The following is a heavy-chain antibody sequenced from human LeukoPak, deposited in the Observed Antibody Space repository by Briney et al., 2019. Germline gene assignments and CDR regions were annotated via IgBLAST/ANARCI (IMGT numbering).Heavy chain of an antibody. CDR2: INPNSGGT. V-gene: IGHV1-2*02. Sequence: ASVKVSCKASGYTFTGYYMHWVRQAPGQGLEWMGWINPNSGGTNYAQKFQGRVTMTRDTSISTAYMELSRLRSDDTAVYYCARDAKTYYDFWSAPRNAFDIWGQGTMVTVSS. CDR3: ARDAKTYYDFWSAPRNAFDI. CDR1: GYTFTGYY. J-gene: IGHJ3*02. D-gene: IGHD3-3*01.